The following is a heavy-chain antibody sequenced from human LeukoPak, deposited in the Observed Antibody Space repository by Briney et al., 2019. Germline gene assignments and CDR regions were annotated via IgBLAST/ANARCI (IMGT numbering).Heavy chain of an antibody. CDR1: GGSISGYY. J-gene: IGHJ6*03. CDR3: ARTTEGGYTYGYFYYYYMDV. CDR2: LHYSGST. D-gene: IGHD5-18*01. Sequence: SETLSLTCTVSGGSISGYYWSWIRQPPGKGLEWIGYLHYSGSTNHNPSLKSRVTISVDTSKNQFSLKLSSVTAADTAVYYCARTTEGGYTYGYFYYYYMDVWGKGTTVTISS. V-gene: IGHV4-59*01.